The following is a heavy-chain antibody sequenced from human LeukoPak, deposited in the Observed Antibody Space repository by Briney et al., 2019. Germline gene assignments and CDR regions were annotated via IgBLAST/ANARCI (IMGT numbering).Heavy chain of an antibody. Sequence: GGSLRLXCAASGFTFSNYAMNWVRQTPGKGLEWISTLSGSGGTTYYADSVKGRFTISRDNSKNTLYLQMNSLRAEDTAIYYCAKSAENVVVTAIYYYYYMDVWGKGTTVTVSS. CDR3: AKSAENVVVTAIYYYYYMDV. CDR1: GFTFSNYA. CDR2: LSGSGGTT. V-gene: IGHV3-23*01. D-gene: IGHD2-21*02. J-gene: IGHJ6*03.